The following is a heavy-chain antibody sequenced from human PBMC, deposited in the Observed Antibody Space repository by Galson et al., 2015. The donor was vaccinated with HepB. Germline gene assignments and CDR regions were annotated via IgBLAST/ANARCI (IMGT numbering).Heavy chain of an antibody. J-gene: IGHJ6*02. CDR2: INPSDSYT. CDR1: GYTFTNYW. V-gene: IGHV5-10-1*01. CDR3: VATPQGYGMDV. Sequence: QSGAEVKKPGESLRISCQGSGYTFTNYWISWVRPKPGKGLEWMLNINPSDSYTNYNPSFQGHVSISADKSINTAYLQWSSLQASDTAMYYCVATPQGYGMDVWGHGTTVTVSS.